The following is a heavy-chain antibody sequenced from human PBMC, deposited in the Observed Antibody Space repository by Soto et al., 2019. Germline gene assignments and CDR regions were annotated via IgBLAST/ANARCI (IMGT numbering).Heavy chain of an antibody. V-gene: IGHV1-69*01. CDR2: ISPMFGTA. J-gene: IGHJ4*02. CDR3: ALDLDYYGSGNYYNRIDY. D-gene: IGHD3-10*01. CDR1: GGPFSDYA. Sequence: QVQLVQSGAEVKKPGSSVKVSCKVSGGPFSDYAVSWVRQAPGQGLEWMGGISPMFGTANYAQKFQGRVTITADESTTTAYMELSSLRSEDTAVYYCALDLDYYGSGNYYNRIDYWGQGTLVTVSS.